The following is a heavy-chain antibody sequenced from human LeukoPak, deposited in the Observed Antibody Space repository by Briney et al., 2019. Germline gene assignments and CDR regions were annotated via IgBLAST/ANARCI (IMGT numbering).Heavy chain of an antibody. CDR2: IKQDGSEK. J-gene: IGHJ3*02. V-gene: IGHV3-7*01. Sequence: GGSLRLSCAASGFTFSSYWMSWVRQAPGKGLEWVANIKQDGSEKYYVDSVKGRFTISRDNAKNSLYLQMNSLRAEDTAVYYCAREDYYDSSGYYYPPDAFDIWGQGTMVTVSS. CDR1: GFTFSSYW. D-gene: IGHD3-22*01. CDR3: AREDYYDSSGYYYPPDAFDI.